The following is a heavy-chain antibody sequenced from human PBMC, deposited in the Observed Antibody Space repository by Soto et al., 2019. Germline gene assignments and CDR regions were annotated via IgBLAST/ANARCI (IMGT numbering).Heavy chain of an antibody. J-gene: IGHJ5*02. CDR1: GFSLSNYW. D-gene: IGHD3-10*01. CDR2: IKEDESEK. Sequence: EVQLVESGGGLVQPGGSLRLSCAASGFSLSNYWMSWVRQAPGKGLEWVANIKEDESEKYYVDSVKDRFTISRDNAKNSLYLEMIRLRGEYTAGYYGAREGVRGVNWFDPWGQGTVVTVSS. CDR3: AREGVRGVNWFDP. V-gene: IGHV3-7*01.